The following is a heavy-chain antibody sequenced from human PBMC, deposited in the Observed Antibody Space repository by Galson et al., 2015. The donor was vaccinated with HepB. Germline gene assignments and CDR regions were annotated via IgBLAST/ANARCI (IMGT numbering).Heavy chain of an antibody. CDR2: INGRGSNR. D-gene: IGHD3-16*01. Sequence: SLRLSCAGSGFIFRHHAMAWIRQAPGKGLEWLSGINGRGSNRSYSDAVKGRFTISRDNSKDTVFLQMDNLRAEDTAVYYCVKEGSWFGGDWFDPWGQGALVTVS. CDR3: VKEGSWFGGDWFDP. J-gene: IGHJ5*02. V-gene: IGHV3-23*01. CDR1: GFIFRHHA.